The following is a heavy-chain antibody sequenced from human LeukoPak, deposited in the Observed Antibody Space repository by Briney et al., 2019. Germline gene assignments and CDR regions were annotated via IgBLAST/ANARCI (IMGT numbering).Heavy chain of an antibody. J-gene: IGHJ4*02. D-gene: IGHD6-13*01. Sequence: SGGSLRLSCAVSGFTFSDYYMSWIRQAPGKGLEWVSYISSGGSTISHADSVKGRSTISRDNAENSLYLQMNSLRAEDTAVYYCARRAPAGRCFDYWGQGTLVTVSS. CDR3: ARRAPAGRCFDY. CDR2: ISSGGSTI. V-gene: IGHV3-11*01. CDR1: GFTFSDYY.